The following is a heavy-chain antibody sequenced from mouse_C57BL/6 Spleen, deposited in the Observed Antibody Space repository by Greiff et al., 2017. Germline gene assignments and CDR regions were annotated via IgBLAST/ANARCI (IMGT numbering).Heavy chain of an antibody. V-gene: IGHV5-9-1*02. CDR3: TIESYYGNPVAY. J-gene: IGHJ3*01. CDR1: GFTFSSYA. D-gene: IGHD2-1*01. CDR2: ISSGGDYI. Sequence: EVHVVESGEGLVKPGGSLKLSCAASGFTFSSYAMSWVRQTPEKRLEWVAYISSGGDYIYSADTVKGRFTISRDNARNTLYLQMSSLKSEDTAMYYCTIESYYGNPVAYWGQGTLVTVSA.